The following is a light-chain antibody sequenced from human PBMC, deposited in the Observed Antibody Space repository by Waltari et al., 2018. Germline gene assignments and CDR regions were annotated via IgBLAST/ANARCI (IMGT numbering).Light chain of an antibody. CDR3: YSTDSSGTQRV. Sequence: SYELTQPPSVSVSPGQAARITCSGESLPKKYAYWYQQKSGQAPVLVIYEDSKRPPGIPERFSGSSSGTTATLTLSGAQVEDEGDYYCYSTDSSGTQRVFGGGTKLTVL. CDR1: SLPKKY. V-gene: IGLV3-10*01. J-gene: IGLJ2*01. CDR2: EDS.